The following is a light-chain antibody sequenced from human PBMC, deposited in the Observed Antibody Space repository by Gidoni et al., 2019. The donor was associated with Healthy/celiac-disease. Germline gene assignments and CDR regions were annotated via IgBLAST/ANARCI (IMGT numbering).Light chain of an antibody. CDR3: QQRSNWPPLLT. V-gene: IGKV3-11*01. CDR1: QSVSSY. J-gene: IGKJ4*01. CDR2: DAS. Sequence: EIVLTQSPATLSLSPGERATLSCRASQSVSSYFAGYQQKPGQAPRLLIYDASNRATGIPARFSGCGSGTDFTLTISSLEPEDFAVYYCQQRSNWPPLLTFGGGTKVEIK.